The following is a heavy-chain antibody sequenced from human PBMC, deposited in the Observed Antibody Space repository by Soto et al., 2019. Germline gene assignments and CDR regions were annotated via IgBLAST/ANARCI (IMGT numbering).Heavy chain of an antibody. V-gene: IGHV4-59*08. Sequence: QVQLQESGPGLVKPSETLSLTCTVSGGSISSYYWSWIRQPPGKGLEWIGYIYYSGSTNYNPSLKCRVTTSLDPSKNQFSLKLRSVTAADTAVYYCARHKAGSEAFDIWGQGTMVTVSS. CDR1: GGSISSYY. J-gene: IGHJ3*02. CDR3: ARHKAGSEAFDI. CDR2: IYYSGST. D-gene: IGHD6-19*01.